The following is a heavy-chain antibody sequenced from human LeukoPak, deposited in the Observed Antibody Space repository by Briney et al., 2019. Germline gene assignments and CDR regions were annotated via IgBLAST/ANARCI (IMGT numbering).Heavy chain of an antibody. CDR1: GFTFSSYA. D-gene: IGHD3-22*01. CDR3: AKDISSGYYFDDY. CDR2: ISGSGGST. J-gene: IGHJ4*02. Sequence: GGSLRLPCAASGFTFSSYAMSWVRQAPGKGLEWVSAISGSGGSTYYADSVKGRFTISRDNSKNTLYLQMNSLRAEDTAVYYCAKDISSGYYFDDYWGQGTLVTVSS. V-gene: IGHV3-23*01.